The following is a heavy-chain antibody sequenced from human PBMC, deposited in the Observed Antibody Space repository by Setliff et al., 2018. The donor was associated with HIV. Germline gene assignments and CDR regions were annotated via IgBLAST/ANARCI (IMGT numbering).Heavy chain of an antibody. D-gene: IGHD2-21*01. J-gene: IGHJ3*02. CDR3: AREGSGDDAFDI. CDR1: GGSFSHYY. V-gene: IGHV3-11*04. CDR2: FSSSGSTI. Sequence: NPSETLSLTCAVYGGSFSHYYMSWIRQAPGKGLEWVSYFSSSGSTIYYADSVKGRFTTSRDNTKNLLYLQMNSLRADDTAVYYCAREGSGDDAFDIWGHGTVVTVSS.